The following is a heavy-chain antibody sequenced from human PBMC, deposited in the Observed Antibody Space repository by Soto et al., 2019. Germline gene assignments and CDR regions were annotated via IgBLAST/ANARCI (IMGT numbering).Heavy chain of an antibody. V-gene: IGHV3-23*01. J-gene: IGHJ4*02. D-gene: IGHD3-16*01. CDR1: GFTFNSYA. CDR2: ISGSGGST. Sequence: GGSLRLSCAASGFTFNSYAMSWVRQSPGKGLEWVSAISGSGGSTFHADSVKGRFTISRDNSKSTLYLQMNSLRADDTAVYYCAAGGSYRLDFWGQGTLVTVSS. CDR3: AAGGSYRLDF.